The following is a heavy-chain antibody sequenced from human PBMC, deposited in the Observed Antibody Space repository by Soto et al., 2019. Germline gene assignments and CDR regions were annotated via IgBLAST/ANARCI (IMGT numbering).Heavy chain of an antibody. CDR3: ARRGDYVGGFDI. V-gene: IGHV3-30*01. D-gene: IGHD4-17*01. J-gene: IGHJ3*02. Sequence: QVQLVESGGGVVQPGRSLRLSCAASAFTFSTFPMHWVRQAPGKGLEWVAVISYDGSNKFYADSVRGRFTISRDNSKNTPYLQMNSPRAEDTAVYYCARRGDYVGGFDIWGQGTMVTVSS. CDR1: AFTFSTFP. CDR2: ISYDGSNK.